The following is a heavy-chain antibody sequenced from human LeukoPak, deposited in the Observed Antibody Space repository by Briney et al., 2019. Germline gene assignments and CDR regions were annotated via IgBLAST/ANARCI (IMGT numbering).Heavy chain of an antibody. CDR3: AKDQTVVPAAEDY. V-gene: IGHV4-59*12. J-gene: IGHJ4*02. Sequence: PSETLSLTCTVSGGSISSYYWSWIRQPPGKGLEWIGYIYYSGSTNYNPSLKSRVTISVDTSKNQFSLKLSSVTAADTAVYYCAKDQTVVPAAEDYWGQGTLVTVSS. CDR1: GGSISSYY. CDR2: IYYSGST. D-gene: IGHD2-2*01.